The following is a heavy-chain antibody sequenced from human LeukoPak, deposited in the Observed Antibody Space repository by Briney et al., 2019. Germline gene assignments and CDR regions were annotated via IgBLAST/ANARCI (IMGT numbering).Heavy chain of an antibody. D-gene: IGHD2-2*01. CDR2: ISYDGSNK. CDR3: VATPPAAMSGGTNFDY. Sequence: GGSLRLSCAASGFTFSSYAMHWVRQAPGKGLEWVAVISYDGSNKYYADSVKGRFTISRDDSKNTLYLQMNSLRAEDTAVYYCVATPPAAMSGGTNFDYWGQGTLVTVSS. J-gene: IGHJ4*02. V-gene: IGHV3-30*04. CDR1: GFTFSSYA.